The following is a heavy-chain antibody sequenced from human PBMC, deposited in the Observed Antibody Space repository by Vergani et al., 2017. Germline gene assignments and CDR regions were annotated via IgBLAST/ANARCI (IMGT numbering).Heavy chain of an antibody. J-gene: IGHJ6*03. V-gene: IGHV3-48*03. CDR3: ARAGYSYGIDYYYYMDV. D-gene: IGHD5-18*01. Sequence: EVQLLESGGGLVQPGGSLRLSCAASGFTFSSYAMSWVRQAPGKGLEWVSYISSSGSTIYYADSVKGRFTISRDNAKNSLYLQMNSLRAEDTAVYYCARAGYSYGIDYYYYMDVWGKGTTVTVSS. CDR1: GFTFSSYA. CDR2: ISSSGSTI.